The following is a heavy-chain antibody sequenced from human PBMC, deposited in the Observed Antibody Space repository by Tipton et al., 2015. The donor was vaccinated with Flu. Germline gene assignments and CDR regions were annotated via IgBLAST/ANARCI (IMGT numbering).Heavy chain of an antibody. CDR1: GFTFGNFW. D-gene: IGHD3-3*01. CDR3: ARDHPPSITVFGEITDYFGMDV. J-gene: IGHJ6*02. Sequence: SLRLSCAASGFTFGNFWMGWVRQAPGKGLEWVANMHPVGSEEYSVDSVKGRFTISRDNAKNLLYLQMNSLRAEDTAVYYCARDHPPSITVFGEITDYFGMDVWGQGTTVTVSS. CDR2: MHPVGSEE. V-gene: IGHV3-7*03.